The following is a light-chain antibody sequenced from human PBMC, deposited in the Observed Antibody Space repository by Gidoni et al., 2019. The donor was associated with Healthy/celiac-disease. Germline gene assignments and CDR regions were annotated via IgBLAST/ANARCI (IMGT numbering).Light chain of an antibody. Sequence: DIQLTHSPSSLSASVGDRVTITCRASQSLSSYLNWYQQKPGKAPKLLIYAASSLQSGVPSRFSGSVSGTDFTLTISSLQPGDFATYYCQQSYSTPPELTFGGGTKVEIK. CDR3: QQSYSTPPELT. J-gene: IGKJ4*01. CDR2: AAS. V-gene: IGKV1-39*01. CDR1: QSLSSY.